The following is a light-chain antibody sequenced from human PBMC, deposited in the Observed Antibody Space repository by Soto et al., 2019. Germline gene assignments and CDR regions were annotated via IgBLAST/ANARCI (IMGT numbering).Light chain of an antibody. CDR1: SSDVGGYNY. V-gene: IGLV2-14*01. Sequence: QSALTQPDSVSGSPGQSITISCTGTSSDVGGYNYVSWYQQHPGKAPKLMIYDVSNRPSGVSNRFSGSKSGNTASLTISGLQAEDEADYYCSSYTSSSTLFGGGTQLTV. CDR2: DVS. J-gene: IGLJ3*02. CDR3: SSYTSSSTL.